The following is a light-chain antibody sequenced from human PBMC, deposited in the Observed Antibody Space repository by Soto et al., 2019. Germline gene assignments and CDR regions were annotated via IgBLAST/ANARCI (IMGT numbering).Light chain of an antibody. J-gene: IGKJ2*01. V-gene: IGKV3-20*01. Sequence: EIVLTQSPGTLSLSPGERATLSCRASQSVSNVYLAWYQQKPGQAPRLLIYDASNRAAGIPDRFSGSGSGTDFTLTITSLEPEACAVYYCQHSGSSPRAFGQGTKLEIK. CDR1: QSVSNVY. CDR3: QHSGSSPRA. CDR2: DAS.